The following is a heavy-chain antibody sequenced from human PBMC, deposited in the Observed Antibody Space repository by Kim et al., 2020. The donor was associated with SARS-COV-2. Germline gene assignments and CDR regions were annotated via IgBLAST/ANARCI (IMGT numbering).Heavy chain of an antibody. J-gene: IGHJ4*02. CDR2: ISGSSNTI. V-gene: IGHV3-48*02. CDR1: GFTFTTAS. Sequence: GGSLRLSCAVSGFTFTTASMNWVRQAPGKGLEWLSYISGSSNTIYYGDSAKGRFVVSRDNVNNTLYLQLNSLRDEDTAVYYCARDQGAGPLNWGRGTLGTVSS. CDR3: ARDQGAGPLN.